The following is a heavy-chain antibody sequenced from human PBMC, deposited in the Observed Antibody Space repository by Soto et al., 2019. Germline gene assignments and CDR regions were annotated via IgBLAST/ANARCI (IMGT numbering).Heavy chain of an antibody. CDR2: IDPSDSYT. CDR3: ARQYRGYPHGKWFDP. D-gene: IGHD2-2*01. CDR1: GYSFTSYW. V-gene: IGHV5-10-1*01. J-gene: IGHJ5*02. Sequence: PGESLKISCKGSGYSFTSYWISWVRQMPGKGLEWMGRIDPSDSYTNYSPSFQGHVTISADKSISTAYLQWSSLKASDTAMYYCARQYRGYPHGKWFDPWGQGTLVTVSS.